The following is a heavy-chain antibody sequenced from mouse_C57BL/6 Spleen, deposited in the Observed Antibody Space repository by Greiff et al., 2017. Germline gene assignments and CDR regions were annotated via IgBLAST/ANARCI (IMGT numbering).Heavy chain of an antibody. CDR2: IHPNSGST. CDR1: GYTFTSYW. CDR3: ARWVPNSNFDAMDY. V-gene: IGHV1-64*01. D-gene: IGHD2-5*01. J-gene: IGHJ4*01. Sequence: QVQLQQPGAELVKPGASVKLSCKASGYTFTSYWMHWVKQRPGQGLEWIGMIHPNSGSTNYNEKFKSKATLTVDKSSSTAYMQLSSLTSEDSAVYYCARWVPNSNFDAMDYWGQGTSVTVSS.